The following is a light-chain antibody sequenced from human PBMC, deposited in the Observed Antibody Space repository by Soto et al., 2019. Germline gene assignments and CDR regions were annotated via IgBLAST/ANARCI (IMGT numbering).Light chain of an antibody. CDR3: QQFYNYPRT. CDR2: DAS. CDR1: QDIGTY. Sequence: AIRMTQSPSSFSASTGDRVSMTCRATQDIGTYLAWYQQIPGKAPKLLIYDASTLQTGVPSRFSGSGSGTDFTLTISYLQSEDFGTYYCQQFYNYPRTLGQGTKVDIK. J-gene: IGKJ1*01. V-gene: IGKV1-8*01.